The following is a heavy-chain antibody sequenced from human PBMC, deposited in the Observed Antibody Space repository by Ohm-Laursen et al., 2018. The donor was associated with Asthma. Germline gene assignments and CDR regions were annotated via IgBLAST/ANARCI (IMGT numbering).Heavy chain of an antibody. J-gene: IGHJ4*02. V-gene: IGHV4-59*01. CDR3: ARDRAGGGY. CDR2: IYYTGTT. CDR1: GGSISSYY. D-gene: IGHD3-10*01. Sequence: TLSFTCTVSGGSISSYYWSWIRPPPGKGLVWVGYIYYTGTTNYNPSLKSRVTISVDTSKNQFSLKLSSVTAADTAVYYCARDRAGGGYWGQGTLVTVSS.